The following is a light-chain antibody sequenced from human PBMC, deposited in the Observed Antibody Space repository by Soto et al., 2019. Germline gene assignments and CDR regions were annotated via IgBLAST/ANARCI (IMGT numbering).Light chain of an antibody. J-gene: IGKJ1*01. Sequence: EIVLTQSPDTLSLSPGERATLSCRASQSVAKNYLAWYQQEPGQAPRLLIYGPSSRATGIPDRFSGSGSGTDFTLTISRLGPEDFAVYYCHQYASYPQTFGQGTKVEIK. CDR2: GPS. CDR3: HQYASYPQT. V-gene: IGKV3-20*01. CDR1: QSVAKNY.